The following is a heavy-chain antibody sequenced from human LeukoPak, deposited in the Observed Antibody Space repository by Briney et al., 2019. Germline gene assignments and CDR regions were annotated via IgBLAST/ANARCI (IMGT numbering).Heavy chain of an antibody. CDR1: GYTFIGYY. V-gene: IGHV1-2*02. D-gene: IGHD4-17*01. CDR2: INPNSGGT. J-gene: IGHJ5*02. CDR3: ARGRIYGDSPNWFDP. Sequence: GASVKVSCKASGYTFIGYYVHWVRQAPGQGLEWMGWINPNSGGTNYAQKFQGRVTMTRDTSISTAYMELSRLRSDDTAVYYCARGRIYGDSPNWFDPWGQGTLVTVSS.